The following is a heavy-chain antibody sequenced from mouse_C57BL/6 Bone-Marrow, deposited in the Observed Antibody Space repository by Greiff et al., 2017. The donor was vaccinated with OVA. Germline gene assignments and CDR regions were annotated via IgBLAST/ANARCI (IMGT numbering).Heavy chain of an antibody. CDR2: IDPVDGDT. D-gene: IGHD2-1*01. CDR3: TTIYYGNHWYFDV. J-gene: IGHJ1*03. CDR1: GFNIKDYY. Sequence: VQLQQSGAELVRPGASVKLSCTASGFNIKDYYMHWVKQRPEQGLEWIGRIDPVDGDTEYAPKFQGKATMTADTSSNTASLQLSSLTSEDTAVDYCTTIYYGNHWYFDVWGTGTTVTVSS. V-gene: IGHV14-1*01.